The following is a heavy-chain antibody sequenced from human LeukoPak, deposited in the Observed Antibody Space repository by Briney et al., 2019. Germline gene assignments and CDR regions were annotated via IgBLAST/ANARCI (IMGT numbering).Heavy chain of an antibody. J-gene: IGHJ4*02. CDR2: ISGSGGST. Sequence: GGSLRLSCAASGFTFSSYWMHWVRQAPGKGLVWVSAISGSGGSTYYADSVKGRFTISRDNSKNTLYLQMNSLRAEDTAVYYCAKPPTGIVVVPAAIDWGQGTLVTVSS. CDR1: GFTFSSYW. D-gene: IGHD2-2*02. V-gene: IGHV3-23*01. CDR3: AKPPTGIVVVPAAID.